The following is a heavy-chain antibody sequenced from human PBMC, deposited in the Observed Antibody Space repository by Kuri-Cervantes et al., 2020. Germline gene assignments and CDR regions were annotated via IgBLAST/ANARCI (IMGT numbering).Heavy chain of an antibody. CDR2: INPNSGGA. V-gene: IGHV1-2*02. CDR3: ARGRVWFGEYLDY. D-gene: IGHD3-10*01. CDR1: GYTFTGYY. J-gene: IGHJ4*02. Sequence: ASVKVSCKASGYTFTGYYMHWVRQAPGQGFEWMGWINPNSGGANYAQKFQGRVTMTRDTSISTAYMELTSLKSDDTAVFYCARGRVWFGEYLDYWGQGTLVTVSS.